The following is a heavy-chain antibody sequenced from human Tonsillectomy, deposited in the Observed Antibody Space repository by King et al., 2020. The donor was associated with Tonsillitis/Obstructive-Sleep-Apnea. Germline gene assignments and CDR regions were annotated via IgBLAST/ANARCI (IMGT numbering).Heavy chain of an antibody. V-gene: IGHV3-23*04. CDR1: GFTFSSFA. CDR3: AKGGPTVETTRYFQH. Sequence: VQLVESGGGLVQPGGSLRLSCAASGFTFSSFALSWVRQAPGKGLEWVSTISGSGRTTYYADSVKGRFTISRDNSKNTLYLQMNSLRAEDTAVYFCAKGGPTVETTRYFQHWGQGTLVTVSS. D-gene: IGHD4-23*01. CDR2: ISGSGRTT. J-gene: IGHJ1*01.